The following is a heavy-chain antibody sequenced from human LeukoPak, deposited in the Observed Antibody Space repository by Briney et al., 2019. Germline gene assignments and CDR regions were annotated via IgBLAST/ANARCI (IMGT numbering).Heavy chain of an antibody. CDR2: ISYDGSNK. CDR1: GFTFSSYG. Sequence: GGSLRLSCAASGFTFSSYGMHWVRQAPGKGLEWVAVISYDGSNKYYADSVKGRFTISRDNSKNTLYLQMNSLRAEDTAVYYCAKDHHYYGSRTVSDPSDYWGQGTLVTVSS. V-gene: IGHV3-30*18. J-gene: IGHJ4*02. D-gene: IGHD3-10*01. CDR3: AKDHHYYGSRTVSDPSDY.